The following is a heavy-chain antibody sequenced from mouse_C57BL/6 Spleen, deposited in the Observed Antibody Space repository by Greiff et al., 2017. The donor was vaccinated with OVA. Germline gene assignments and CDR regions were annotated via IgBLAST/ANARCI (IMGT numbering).Heavy chain of an antibody. J-gene: IGHJ3*01. CDR1: GFSLTSYG. CDR3: AKPGGVYGNSFAY. Sequence: VQLQESGPGLVAPSQSLSITCTVSGFSLTSYGVSWVRQPPGKGLEWLGVIWGDGSTNYHSALISRLSISKDNSKSQGCLKLNSRQTDDTATDYCAKPGGVYGNSFAYWGQGTLVTVSA. V-gene: IGHV2-3*01. CDR2: IWGDGST. D-gene: IGHD2-1*01.